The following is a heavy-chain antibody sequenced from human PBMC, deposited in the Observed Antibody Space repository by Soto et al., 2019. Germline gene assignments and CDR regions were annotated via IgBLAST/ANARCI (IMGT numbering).Heavy chain of an antibody. CDR1: GGSISSYY. Sequence: SETLSLTCTVSGGSISSYYWSWIRQPPGKGLEWIGYIYYSGSTNYNPSLKSRVTISVDTSKNQFSLKLSSVTAADTAVYYCAREANWFDPWGQGTLVTVSS. CDR2: IYYSGST. V-gene: IGHV4-59*01. CDR3: AREANWFDP. J-gene: IGHJ5*02.